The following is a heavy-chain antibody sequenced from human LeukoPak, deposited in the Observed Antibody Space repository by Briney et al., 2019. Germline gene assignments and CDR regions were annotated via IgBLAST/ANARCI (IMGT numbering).Heavy chain of an antibody. Sequence: ASVKVSCKASGYTFTGYYMHWVRQAPGQGLEWMGWINPNSGGTNYAQKLQGRVTMTRDTSISTAYMELSRLRSDDTAVYYCARDLSGYGDSGFDYWGQGTLVTVSS. CDR1: GYTFTGYY. D-gene: IGHD4-17*01. CDR3: ARDLSGYGDSGFDY. V-gene: IGHV1-2*02. J-gene: IGHJ4*02. CDR2: INPNSGGT.